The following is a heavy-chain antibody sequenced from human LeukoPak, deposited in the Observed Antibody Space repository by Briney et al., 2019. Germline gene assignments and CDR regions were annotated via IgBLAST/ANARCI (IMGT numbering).Heavy chain of an antibody. D-gene: IGHD3-10*01. V-gene: IGHV3-48*03. Sequence: GGSLRLSCVASGFTFSVYEMNWVRQAPGEGLEWTSYISASDTSIYYAESVKGRFTISRDNAKSSLYLQMNSLRAEDTAVYYCARSGGYFDLWGQGTLVTVSS. CDR3: ARSGGYFDL. J-gene: IGHJ4*02. CDR1: GFTFSVYE. CDR2: ISASDTSI.